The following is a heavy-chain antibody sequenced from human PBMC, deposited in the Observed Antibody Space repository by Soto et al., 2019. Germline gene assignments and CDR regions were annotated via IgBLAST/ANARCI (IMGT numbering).Heavy chain of an antibody. CDR1: GFTVSSYA. V-gene: IGHV3-23*01. J-gene: IGHJ4*02. CDR3: AIRMYSTRWYYLDY. D-gene: IGHD6-13*01. Sequence: EMHLLESGGGLVQAGGSLRLSCAASGFTVSSYALNWVRQAPGKGLEWVSGISASTYYADSVKGRFTISRDTPKNTLYLQMNSLRAGDTAIYFCAIRMYSTRWYYLDYWGQGTLVTVSS. CDR2: ISAST.